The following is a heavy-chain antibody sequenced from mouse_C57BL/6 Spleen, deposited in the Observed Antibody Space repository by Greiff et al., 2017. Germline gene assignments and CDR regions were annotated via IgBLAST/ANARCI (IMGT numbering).Heavy chain of an antibody. V-gene: IGHV1-39*01. Sequence: VQLKQSGPELVKPGASVKISCKASGYSFTDYNMNWVKQSNGKSLEWIGVINPNYGTTSYNQKFKGKATLTVDQSSSTAYMQLNSLTSEDSAVYYCARGYYGSSPQAMDYWGQGTSVPVSS. D-gene: IGHD1-1*01. CDR1: GYSFTDYN. CDR2: INPNYGTT. CDR3: ARGYYGSSPQAMDY. J-gene: IGHJ4*01.